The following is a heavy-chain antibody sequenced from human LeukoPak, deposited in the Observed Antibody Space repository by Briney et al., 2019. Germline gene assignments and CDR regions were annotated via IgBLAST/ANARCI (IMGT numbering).Heavy chain of an antibody. Sequence: SETLSLTCAVSGGSISSGTYSWSWIRQPPGKGLEWIGYIYHSGSTYYNPSLKSRVTISVDRSKNQFSLKLSSVTAADTAVYYCARDVQNDAFDIWGQGTMVTVSS. CDR2: IYHSGST. CDR1: GGSISSGTYS. CDR3: ARDVQNDAFDI. J-gene: IGHJ3*02. V-gene: IGHV4-30-2*01. D-gene: IGHD1-1*01.